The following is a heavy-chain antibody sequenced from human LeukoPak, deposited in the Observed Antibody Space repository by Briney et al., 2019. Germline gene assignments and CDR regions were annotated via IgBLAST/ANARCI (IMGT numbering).Heavy chain of an antibody. CDR3: ARDRAAASFDY. D-gene: IGHD6-25*01. CDR1: AFTFSSYS. V-gene: IGHV3-21*01. J-gene: IGHJ4*02. Sequence: GGSLRLSCASSAFTFSSYSMNWVRQAPGKGLEWVSPISSSSTYIYYADSVKGRFTISRDNAKNSLYLQMNSLRAEDTAVYSCARDRAAASFDYWGQGTLVTVSS. CDR2: ISSSSTYI.